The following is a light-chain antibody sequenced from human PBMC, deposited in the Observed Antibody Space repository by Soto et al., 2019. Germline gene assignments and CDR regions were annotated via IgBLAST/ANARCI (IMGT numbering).Light chain of an antibody. CDR3: SSYAGGNNLV. CDR1: SNDVGGYNY. J-gene: IGLJ2*01. V-gene: IGLV2-8*01. Sequence: QSVLTQPPSASGSPGQSVTISCTGSSNDVGGYNYVSWYQQHPGKAPKLMIYEVSQRPSGVPDRFSGSKSGNTASLTVSGLQAEDEADYYCSSYAGGNNLVFGGGTKLTVL. CDR2: EVS.